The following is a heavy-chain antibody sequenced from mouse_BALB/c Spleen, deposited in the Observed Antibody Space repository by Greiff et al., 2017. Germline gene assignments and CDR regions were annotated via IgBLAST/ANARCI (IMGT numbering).Heavy chain of an antibody. CDR1: GFTFSSYA. Sequence: EVKLVESGGGLVKPGGSLKLSCAASGFTFSSYAMSWVRQTPEKRLEWVASISSGGSTHYTDSVKGRFTISRDNARNILYLQMSSLRSEDTAMYYCARVCGSWFAYWGQGTLVTVSA. CDR3: ARVCGSWFAY. CDR2: ISSGGST. J-gene: IGHJ3*01. V-gene: IGHV5-6-5*01.